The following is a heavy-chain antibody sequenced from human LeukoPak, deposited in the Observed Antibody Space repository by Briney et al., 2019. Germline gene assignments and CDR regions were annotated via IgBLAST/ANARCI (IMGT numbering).Heavy chain of an antibody. CDR2: INHSGST. CDR3: ARGSIITAFDY. CDR1: GGSFSGYY. V-gene: IGHV4-34*01. Sequence: SETLSLTCAVYGGSFSGYYWSWIRQPPGKGLEWIGEINHSGSTNYNPSLKSRVTISVDTSMNQFSLKLSSVTAADTAVYYCARGSIITAFDYWGQGTLVTVSS. J-gene: IGHJ4*02. D-gene: IGHD1-20*01.